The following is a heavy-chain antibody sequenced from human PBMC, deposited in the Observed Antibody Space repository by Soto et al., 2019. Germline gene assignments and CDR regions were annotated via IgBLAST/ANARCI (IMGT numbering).Heavy chain of an antibody. Sequence: SETLCLTCTVSGGSISSGGYYWSWIRQPPGKGLEWIGYIYYSGSTNYNPSLKSRVTISVDTSKNQFSLKLSSVTAADTAVYYCATLDGFGELSYFDYWGQGTLVTVSS. J-gene: IGHJ4*02. CDR2: IYYSGST. CDR3: ATLDGFGELSYFDY. CDR1: GGSISSGGYY. D-gene: IGHD3-10*01. V-gene: IGHV4-61*08.